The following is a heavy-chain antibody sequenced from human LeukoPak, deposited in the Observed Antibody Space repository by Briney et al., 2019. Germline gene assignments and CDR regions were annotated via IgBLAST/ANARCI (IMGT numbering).Heavy chain of an antibody. D-gene: IGHD6-13*01. CDR2: IYYSGST. J-gene: IGHJ4*02. V-gene: IGHV4-59*01. Sequence: SETLSLTCTVSGGSINSYYWSWIRQPPGKGLEWIGYIYYSGSTNYNPSLKSRVTISVDTSKNQFSLKLSSVTAADTAVYYCARGGGYSSSWTYWGQGTLVTVSS. CDR1: GGSINSYY. CDR3: ARGGGYSSSWTY.